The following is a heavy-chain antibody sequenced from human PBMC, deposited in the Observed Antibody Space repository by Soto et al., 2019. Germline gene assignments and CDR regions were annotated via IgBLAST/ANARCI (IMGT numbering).Heavy chain of an antibody. Sequence: PGGSLRLSCAASGFTFSSYGMHWVRQAPGKGLEWVAVIWYDGSNKYYADSVKGRFTISRDNSKNTLYLQMNSLRAEDTAVYYCARDGQRTTYYDFWSGYHGMDVWGQGTTVTVSS. CDR3: ARDGQRTTYYDFWSGYHGMDV. CDR1: GFTFSSYG. J-gene: IGHJ6*02. CDR2: IWYDGSNK. D-gene: IGHD3-3*01. V-gene: IGHV3-33*01.